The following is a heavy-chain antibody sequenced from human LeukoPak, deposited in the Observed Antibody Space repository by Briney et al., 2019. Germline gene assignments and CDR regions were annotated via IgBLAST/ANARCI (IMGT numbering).Heavy chain of an antibody. D-gene: IGHD3-22*01. V-gene: IGHV3-21*01. CDR3: AKDQGFDYYESRDYYLDY. CDR1: GFSFSSHN. Sequence: GSLRLSCAASGFSFSSHNMNWVRQAPGKGLEWVSSISGRGSYISYADSVKGRFTMSRDSAKNSLSLQMNSLRAEDTAEYYCAKDQGFDYYESRDYYLDYWGQGTLVTVSS. CDR2: ISGRGSYI. J-gene: IGHJ4*02.